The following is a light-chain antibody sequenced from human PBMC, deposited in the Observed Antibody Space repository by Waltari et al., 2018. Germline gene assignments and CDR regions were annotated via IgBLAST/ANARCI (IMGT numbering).Light chain of an antibody. CDR3: QQYNNWLIT. CDR1: QSVRSN. Sequence: EIVMTQSPATLSVSPGDRATLSCRASQSVRSNLAWYQQKPGQAPRLLIFGASSRATGIPGRFSGSGSGTEFTLTISSLQSEDFAVYYCQQYNNWLITFGQGTRLEIK. J-gene: IGKJ5*01. CDR2: GAS. V-gene: IGKV3-15*01.